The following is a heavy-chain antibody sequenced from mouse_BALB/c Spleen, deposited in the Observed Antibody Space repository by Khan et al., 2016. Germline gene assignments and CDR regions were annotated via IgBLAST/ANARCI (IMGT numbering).Heavy chain of an antibody. D-gene: IGHD2-5*01. CDR2: MSYINGT. V-gene: IGHV3-8*02. CDR3: QRYDGSNYVAGMDY. CDR1: GDSIPSGY. Sequence: EVPLQAAGPSLVTPSQTLSLTCSVTGDSIPSGYWNWIRTFPGNKLEYMGSMSYINGTYNNPSPKSRITITRDTSKNQYYLQLNSVTTEDTGTLYCQRYDGSNYVAGMDYWCQGLSVTVSS. J-gene: IGHJ4*01.